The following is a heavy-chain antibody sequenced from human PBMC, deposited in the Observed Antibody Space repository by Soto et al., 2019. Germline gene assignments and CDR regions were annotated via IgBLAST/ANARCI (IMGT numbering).Heavy chain of an antibody. V-gene: IGHV1-69*04. J-gene: IGHJ4*02. CDR1: GGTFSSYA. CDR3: AKVSEIVGSPSAADY. CDR2: IIPILGIA. Sequence: SVKVSCKASGGTFSSYAISWVPQAPGQGLEWMGRIIPILGIANYAQKFQGRVTITADKSKNTLYLQMNSLRAEDTAVYYCAKVSEIVGSPSAADYWGQGTLVTVSS. D-gene: IGHD1-26*01.